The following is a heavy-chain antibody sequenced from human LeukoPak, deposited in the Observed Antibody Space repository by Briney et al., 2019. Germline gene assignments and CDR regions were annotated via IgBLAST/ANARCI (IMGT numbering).Heavy chain of an antibody. D-gene: IGHD2-8*01. CDR2: ISSSSSYI. CDR1: GFTFSSYS. CDR3: ARDGEYCTNGVCYDFDY. J-gene: IGHJ4*02. V-gene: IGHV3-21*01. Sequence: GGSLRLSCAASGFTFSSYSMNWVRQAPGKGLEWVSSISSSSSYIYYADSVKGRFTISRDNAKNSLYLQMNSLRAEDTAVYYCARDGEYCTNGVCYDFDYWGQGTLVTVSS.